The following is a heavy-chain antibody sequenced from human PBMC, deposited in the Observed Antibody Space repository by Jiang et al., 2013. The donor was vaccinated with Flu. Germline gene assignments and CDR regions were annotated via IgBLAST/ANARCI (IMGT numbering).Heavy chain of an antibody. CDR1: GFTFTTYW. Sequence: RLSCAASGFTFTTYWMHWVRQAPGKGLVWVSRINSDGSTTTYADSVKGRFTISRDNAKNTMYLQMNSLRAEDTAVYYCARDKGSGYRSLDYWGQGTLVTVSS. CDR3: ARDKGSGYRSLDY. V-gene: IGHV3-74*01. J-gene: IGHJ4*02. CDR2: INSDGSTT. D-gene: IGHD3-22*01.